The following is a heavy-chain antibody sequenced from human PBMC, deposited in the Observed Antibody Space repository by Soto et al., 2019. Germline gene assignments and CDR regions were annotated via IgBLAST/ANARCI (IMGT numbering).Heavy chain of an antibody. CDR3: ARDPSHSSGWFDP. Sequence: PSETLSLTCAVSGYSISSGYYWGWIRQPPGKGLEWIGSIYHSGSTYYNPSLKSRVTISVDTSKSQFSLKLSSVTAADTAVYYCARDPSHSSGWFDPWGQGTLVTSPQ. V-gene: IGHV4-38-2*02. CDR2: IYHSGST. D-gene: IGHD6-19*01. J-gene: IGHJ5*02. CDR1: GYSISSGYY.